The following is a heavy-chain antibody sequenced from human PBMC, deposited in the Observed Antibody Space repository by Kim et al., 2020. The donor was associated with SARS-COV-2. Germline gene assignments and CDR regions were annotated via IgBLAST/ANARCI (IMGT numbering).Heavy chain of an antibody. Sequence: GGSLRLSCAASGFTFSSYAMHWVRQAPGKGLEWVAVISYDGSNKYYADSVKGRFTISRDNSKNTLYLQMNSLRAEDTAVYYCASPGHIAVDGTPFFDYWG. J-gene: IGHJ4*01. D-gene: IGHD6-19*01. V-gene: IGHV3-30-3*01. CDR1: GFTFSSYA. CDR3: ASPGHIAVDGTPFFDY. CDR2: ISYDGSNK.